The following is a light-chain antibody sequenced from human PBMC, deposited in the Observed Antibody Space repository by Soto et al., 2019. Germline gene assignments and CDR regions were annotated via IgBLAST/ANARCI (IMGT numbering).Light chain of an antibody. Sequence: EIVMTQSPATLSVSPGERATLSCRASQNVISNLASYQKKPGQVPRLLLYAASTRATGIPVRFSGSGSGTEFTLTISSLQSEDFAVYYCQQHYNSWTFGQGTKVEIK. V-gene: IGKV3-15*01. J-gene: IGKJ1*01. CDR1: QNVISN. CDR2: AAS. CDR3: QQHYNSWT.